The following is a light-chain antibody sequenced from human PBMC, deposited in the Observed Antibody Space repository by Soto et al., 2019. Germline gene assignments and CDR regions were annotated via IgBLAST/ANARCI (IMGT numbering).Light chain of an antibody. CDR3: QKFNTAPLT. Sequence: DIQMTQSPSSLSASVGDRVTITCRVSQDISVYLAWYQQKPGKVPKLLIYSASTLQSGVPSRFSGSGSGKDFTLTISSLQPEDVATYFCQKFNTAPLTFGQGTRLEIK. CDR2: SAS. J-gene: IGKJ5*01. CDR1: QDISVY. V-gene: IGKV1-27*01.